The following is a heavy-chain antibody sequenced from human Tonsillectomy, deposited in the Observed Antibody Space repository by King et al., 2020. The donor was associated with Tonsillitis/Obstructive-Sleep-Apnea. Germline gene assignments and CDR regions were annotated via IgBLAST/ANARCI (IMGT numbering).Heavy chain of an antibody. J-gene: IGHJ3*02. Sequence: VQLVESGAEVKKPGASVKVSCKASGYTFTSYGISWVRQAPGQGLEWMGWISAYNGNTNYAQKRQGRVTMTTDTSTSTAYMELRSLRSDDTAVYYCAGGCSGGSCYSQYNDAFDIWGQGTMVTVSS. CDR2: ISAYNGNT. CDR1: GYTFTSYG. D-gene: IGHD2-15*01. CDR3: AGGCSGGSCYSQYNDAFDI. V-gene: IGHV1-18*01.